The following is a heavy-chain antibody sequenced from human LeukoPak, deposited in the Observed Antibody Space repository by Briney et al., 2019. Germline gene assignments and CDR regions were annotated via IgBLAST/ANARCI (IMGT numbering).Heavy chain of an antibody. CDR1: GYTFTGYY. J-gene: IGHJ4*02. CDR2: INPNSGGT. D-gene: IGHD6-19*01. Sequence: ASVKVSCKAAGYTFTGYYMFWVRQAPGQGLEWMGRINPNSGGTSYAQKFQGRVTMTRDTSISTAYMELSRLRSDDTAVYYCASLIAVAGTRDYWGQGTLVTVSS. CDR3: ASLIAVAGTRDY. V-gene: IGHV1-2*06.